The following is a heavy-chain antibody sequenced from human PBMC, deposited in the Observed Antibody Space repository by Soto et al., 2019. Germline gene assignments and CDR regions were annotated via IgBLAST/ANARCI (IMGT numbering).Heavy chain of an antibody. V-gene: IGHV4-39*01. CDR3: ARLYNWNYYGDY. D-gene: IGHD1-7*01. CDR1: GGSISISNYY. CDR2: IYYSGGT. Sequence: SETLSLTCTVSGGSISISNYYWGWIRQPPGKGLEWIGSIYYSGGTYYSPSLKSRVTISVDTSKNQFSLKLSSVTAADTAVYYCARLYNWNYYGDYWGQGILVTVSS. J-gene: IGHJ4*02.